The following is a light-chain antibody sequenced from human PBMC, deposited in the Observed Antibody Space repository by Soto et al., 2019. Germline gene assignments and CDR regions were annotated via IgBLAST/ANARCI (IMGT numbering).Light chain of an antibody. CDR3: QQYNNWPWT. CDR2: EAS. CDR1: QSLGTS. V-gene: IGKV3-15*01. Sequence: VVITQSPATLCVSPGERVVLSFRASQSLGTSLAWYHHKPGQAPRLLLYEASIRATGIPARFSGDGSGTEFTLTISSLQSEDFAVYYCQQYNNWPWTFGQGTRLEIK. J-gene: IGKJ5*01.